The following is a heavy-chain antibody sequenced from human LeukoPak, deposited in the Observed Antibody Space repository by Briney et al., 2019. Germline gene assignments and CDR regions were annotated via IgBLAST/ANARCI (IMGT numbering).Heavy chain of an antibody. D-gene: IGHD3-10*01. CDR1: GCTFTGYF. J-gene: IGHJ5*02. CDR3: ARATYGSEFHP. CDR2: INPNSGGT. Sequence: ASVKVSCKAAGCTFTGYFMHWVRQAPGQGLEWMGRINPNSGGTNYAQKFQGRVTMTRDTSISTAYMELSSLTSDDTAVYYCARATYGSEFHPWGQGTLVTVSS. V-gene: IGHV1-2*06.